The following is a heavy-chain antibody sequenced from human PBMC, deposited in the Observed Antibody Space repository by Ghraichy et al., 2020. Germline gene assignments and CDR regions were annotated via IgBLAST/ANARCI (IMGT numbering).Heavy chain of an antibody. J-gene: IGHJ4*02. CDR1: GFTFSSYW. D-gene: IGHD3-3*01. CDR3: ARGVTIFGVVPYYFDY. Sequence: GESLNISCAASGFTFSSYWMSWVRQAPGKGLEWVANIKQDGSEKYYVDSVKGRFTISRDNAKNSLYLQMNSLRAEDTAVYYCARGVTIFGVVPYYFDYWGQGTLVTVSS. CDR2: IKQDGSEK. V-gene: IGHV3-7*03.